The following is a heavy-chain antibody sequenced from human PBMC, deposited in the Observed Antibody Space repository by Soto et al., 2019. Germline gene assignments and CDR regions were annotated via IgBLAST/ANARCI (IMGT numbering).Heavy chain of an antibody. J-gene: IGHJ3*02. D-gene: IGHD2-21*02. V-gene: IGHV3-23*01. CDR3: AKARDTVTAYDAYDM. CDR2: ITGSGGFT. Sequence: GGSLRLSCAASEFTFSSYPMGWVRQAPGKGLEWVSAITGSGGFTNYADSVKGRFTISRDNSKNTLFLQMNSLRAEDTAVYYCAKARDTVTAYDAYDMWGQGTMVTVS. CDR1: EFTFSSYP.